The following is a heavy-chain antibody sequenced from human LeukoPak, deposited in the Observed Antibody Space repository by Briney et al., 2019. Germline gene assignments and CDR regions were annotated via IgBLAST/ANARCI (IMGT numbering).Heavy chain of an antibody. CDR2: ISWNSGSI. D-gene: IGHD3-3*01. V-gene: IGHV3-9*01. Sequence: GGSLRLSCAASGFTFDDYAMHWVRQAPGKGLEWVSGISWNSGSIGYADSVKGRFTISRDNAKNSLYLQMNSLRAEDTVLYYCAKDYDFWSGLDYWGQGTLATVSS. J-gene: IGHJ4*02. CDR3: AKDYDFWSGLDY. CDR1: GFTFDDYA.